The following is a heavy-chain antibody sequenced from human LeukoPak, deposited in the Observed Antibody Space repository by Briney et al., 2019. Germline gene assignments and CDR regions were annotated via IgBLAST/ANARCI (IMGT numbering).Heavy chain of an antibody. CDR3: ARSVTGTNSEDY. CDR2: INPNSGGT. Sequence: ASVKVSCKASGYTFTGYYMHWVRQAPGQGLEWMGWINPNSGGTNYAQKFQGRVTMTRDTSISTAYMELSRLRSDDTAVYYCARSVTGTNSEDYWGQGTLVTVSS. J-gene: IGHJ4*02. D-gene: IGHD1-7*01. CDR1: GYTFTGYY. V-gene: IGHV1-2*02.